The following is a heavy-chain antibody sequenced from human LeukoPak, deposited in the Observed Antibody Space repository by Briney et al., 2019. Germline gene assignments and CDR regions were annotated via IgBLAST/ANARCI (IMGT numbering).Heavy chain of an antibody. CDR2: IQYDGSNE. V-gene: IGHV3-30*02. D-gene: IGHD3-9*01. Sequence: GGSLRLSCAASGFTFSSYGMHWVRQAPGKGLEWVAYIQYDGSNEQYADSVKGRFSISRDSSKNILYLQMNSLRAEDTAVYYCAKDPYDILTGYPFDYWGQGTLVTVSS. CDR1: GFTFSSYG. J-gene: IGHJ4*02. CDR3: AKDPYDILTGYPFDY.